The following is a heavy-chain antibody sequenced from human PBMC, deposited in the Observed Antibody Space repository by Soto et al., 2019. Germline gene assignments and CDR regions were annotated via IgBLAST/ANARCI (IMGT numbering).Heavy chain of an antibody. D-gene: IGHD3-10*01. J-gene: IGHJ4*02. Sequence: PGGSLRLSCAASGFTFSSYVMHWVSQAPGKGLEWVAVISYDGSNKYYADSVKGRFTISRDNSKNTLYLQMNSLRAEDTAVYYCAKAPYRWFGELSLSYFDYWGQGTLVTVSS. V-gene: IGHV3-30*18. CDR3: AKAPYRWFGELSLSYFDY. CDR1: GFTFSSYV. CDR2: ISYDGSNK.